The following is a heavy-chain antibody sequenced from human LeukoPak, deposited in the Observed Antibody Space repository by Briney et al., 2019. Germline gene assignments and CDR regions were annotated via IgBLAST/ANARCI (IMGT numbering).Heavy chain of an antibody. CDR1: GGIFNNNA. CDR3: ARAKSYSWNDGRYYGMDI. V-gene: IGHV1-69*04. J-gene: IGHJ6*02. CDR2: IIPIPNIA. D-gene: IGHD1-20*01. Sequence: GASVKVSCKASGGIFNNNAITWVRQAPGQGLEWMGRIIPIPNIADYAQKFQGRVTITADKSTSTAYMELSSLRSKDTAVYYCARAKSYSWNDGRYYGMDIWGQGTTVTVSS.